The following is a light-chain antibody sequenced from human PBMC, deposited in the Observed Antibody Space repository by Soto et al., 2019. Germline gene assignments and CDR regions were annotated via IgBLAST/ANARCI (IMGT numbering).Light chain of an antibody. Sequence: EIVLTQSPGTLSLSPGDRASLSCRASQSVRNNYLSWYQQKPGQAPRLLMFTSNRATGVPDRFSGSGSGTDFTLTISGLEPEDFAVYYCQQSGTLPWTFCQGTK. V-gene: IGKV3-20*01. CDR3: QQSGTLPWT. J-gene: IGKJ1*01. CDR1: QSVRNNY. CDR2: TS.